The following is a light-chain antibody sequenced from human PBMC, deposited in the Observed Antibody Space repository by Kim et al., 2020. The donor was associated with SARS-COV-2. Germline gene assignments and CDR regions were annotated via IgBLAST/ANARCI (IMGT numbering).Light chain of an antibody. V-gene: IGKV3-11*01. Sequence: LSPGERAPLSCRATQNVDTYLAWYQQKPGQAPRLLIYDASRRATGIPARFSGGGSGTDFTLTITSLEPEDFAVYYCQHGNNWPLSLGGGTKVDIK. CDR1: QNVDTY. J-gene: IGKJ4*01. CDR3: QHGNNWPLS. CDR2: DAS.